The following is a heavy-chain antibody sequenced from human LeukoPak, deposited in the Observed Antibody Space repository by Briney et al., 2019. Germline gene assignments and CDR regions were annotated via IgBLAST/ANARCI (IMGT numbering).Heavy chain of an antibody. J-gene: IGHJ6*02. CDR2: IKSKTDGGTT. CDR1: GFXFSNAW. CDR3: TTVLAMVRGAYYYYGMDV. D-gene: IGHD3-10*01. Sequence: GGSLRLSCAASGFXFSNAWISWVRQAPGKGLEWVGRIKSKTDGGTTDYAAPVKGRFTISRDDSKNTLYLQMNSLKTEDTAVYYCTTVLAMVRGAYYYYGMDVWGQGTTVTVSS. V-gene: IGHV3-15*01.